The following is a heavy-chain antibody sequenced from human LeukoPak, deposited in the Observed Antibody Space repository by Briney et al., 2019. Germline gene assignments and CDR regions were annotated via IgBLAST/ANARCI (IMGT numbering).Heavy chain of an antibody. CDR1: GGSIGSSSYY. J-gene: IGHJ5*02. Sequence: SETLSLTCTVSGGSIGSSSYYWGWIRQPPGKGLEWIGSIYYSGSTYYNPSLKSRVTISVDTSKNQFSLKLSSVTAADTAVYYCARHPLFANWFDPWGQGTLVTVSS. D-gene: IGHD3-16*01. CDR2: IYYSGST. CDR3: ARHPLFANWFDP. V-gene: IGHV4-39*01.